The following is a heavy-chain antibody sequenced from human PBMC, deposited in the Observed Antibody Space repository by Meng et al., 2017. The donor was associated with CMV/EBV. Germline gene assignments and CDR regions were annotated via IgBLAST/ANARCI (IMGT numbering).Heavy chain of an antibody. J-gene: IGHJ5*02. CDR1: GFTFSSYA. CDR3: ARDDSVVVVAAPFDP. V-gene: IGHV3-30*04. Sequence: GESLKISCAASGFTFSSYAMHWVRQAPGKGLEWVAVISYDGSNKYYADSVKGRFTISRDNSKNTLYLQMNSLRAEDTAVYYCARDDSVVVVAAPFDPWGQGTLVTVSS. CDR2: ISYDGSNK. D-gene: IGHD2-15*01.